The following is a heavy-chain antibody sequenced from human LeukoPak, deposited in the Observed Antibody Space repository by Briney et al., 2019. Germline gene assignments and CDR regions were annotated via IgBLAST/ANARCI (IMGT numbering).Heavy chain of an antibody. CDR1: GFTVSSNY. CDR2: IYSGGST. CDR3: ARLGPTYCGGDCYFGY. Sequence: PGGSLRLSCAASGFTVSSNYMSWVRQAPGKGLGWVSVIYSGGSTYYADSVKGRFTISRDNSKNTLYLQMNSLRAEDTAVYYCARLGPTYCGGDCYFGYWGQGTLVTVSS. D-gene: IGHD2-21*02. J-gene: IGHJ4*02. V-gene: IGHV3-53*01.